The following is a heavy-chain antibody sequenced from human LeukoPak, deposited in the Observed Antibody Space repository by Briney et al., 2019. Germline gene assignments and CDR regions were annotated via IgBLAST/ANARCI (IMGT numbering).Heavy chain of an antibody. D-gene: IGHD5-24*01. CDR3: ARRSEMATIDFDY. CDR1: AGSISNGNYY. CDR2: IYSSGTA. J-gene: IGHJ4*02. Sequence: PSETPSLTCTVSAGSISNGNYYWSWIRQPPGKGLEWIGYIYSSGTAYYNPSLKSRVTISVDTSKNQFSLKLSSVTAADTAVYYCARRSEMATIDFDYWGQGTLVTVSS. V-gene: IGHV4-30-4*01.